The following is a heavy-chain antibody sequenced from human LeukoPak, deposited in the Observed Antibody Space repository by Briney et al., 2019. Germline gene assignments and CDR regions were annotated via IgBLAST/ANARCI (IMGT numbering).Heavy chain of an antibody. CDR2: INPSGGST. J-gene: IGHJ4*02. CDR1: GYTFTSYY. V-gene: IGHV1-46*01. D-gene: IGHD3-3*01. CDR3: ARDHTIFGVYSSYYFDY. Sequence: ASVKVSCKASGYTFTSYYMHWVRQAPGQGLEWMGIINPSGGSTSYAQKFQGRVTMTRDTSTSTVYMELSSLRSEDTAMYYCARDHTIFGVYSSYYFDYWGQGTLVTVSS.